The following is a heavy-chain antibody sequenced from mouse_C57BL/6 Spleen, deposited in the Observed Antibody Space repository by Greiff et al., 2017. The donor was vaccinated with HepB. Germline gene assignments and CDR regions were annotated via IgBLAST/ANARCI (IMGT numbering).Heavy chain of an antibody. Sequence: QVQLQQSGAELVKPGASVKLSCKASGYTFTSYWMHWVKQRPGQGLEWIGMIHPNSGSTNYNEKFKSKATLTVDKSSSTAYMQLSSLTSEDSAVYYCATHYYGSSYEDWYFDVWGTGTTVTVSS. CDR2: IHPNSGST. J-gene: IGHJ1*03. V-gene: IGHV1-64*01. D-gene: IGHD1-1*01. CDR1: GYTFTSYW. CDR3: ATHYYGSSYEDWYFDV.